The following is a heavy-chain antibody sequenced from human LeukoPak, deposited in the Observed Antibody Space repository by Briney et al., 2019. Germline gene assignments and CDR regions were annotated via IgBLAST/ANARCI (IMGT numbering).Heavy chain of an antibody. D-gene: IGHD2-15*01. CDR3: ARERGGGSDVFDI. Sequence: SETLSLTCTVSGGSISSYYWSWIRQPPGKGLEWIGYIYYSGSTNYNPSLKSRVTISVDTSKNQFSLKLSSVTAADTAVYYCARERGGGSDVFDIWGQGTMVTVSS. CDR1: GGSISSYY. CDR2: IYYSGST. J-gene: IGHJ3*02. V-gene: IGHV4-59*01.